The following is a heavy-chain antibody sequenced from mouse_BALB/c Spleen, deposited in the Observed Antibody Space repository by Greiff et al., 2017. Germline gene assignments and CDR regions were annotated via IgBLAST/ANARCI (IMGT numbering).Heavy chain of an antibody. D-gene: IGHD1-1*01. CDR2: INSNGGST. V-gene: IGHV5-6-3*01. CDR1: GFTFSSYG. J-gene: IGHJ4*01. CDR3: ARDRGSIYAMDY. Sequence: EVQRVESGGGLVQPGGSLKLSCAASGFTFSSYGMSWVRQTPDKRLELVATINSNGGSTYYPDSVKGRFTISRDNAKNTLYLQMSSLKSEDTAMYYCARDRGSIYAMDYWGQGTSVTVSS.